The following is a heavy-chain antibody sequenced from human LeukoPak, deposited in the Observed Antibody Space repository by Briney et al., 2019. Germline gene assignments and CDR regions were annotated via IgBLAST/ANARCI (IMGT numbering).Heavy chain of an antibody. Sequence: GGTLRLSCAASGFTFSSYSMNWVRQAPGQGLEGVSSISSSSSYIAYADSVKGRFTISRDNAKNSLYLQMNSLRAEDTAVYYCARGLPRGVGGVIGLLDYWGQGNLVTVSS. D-gene: IGHD3-16*02. CDR1: GFTFSSYS. CDR3: ARGLPRGVGGVIGLLDY. J-gene: IGHJ4*02. V-gene: IGHV3-21*01. CDR2: ISSSSSYI.